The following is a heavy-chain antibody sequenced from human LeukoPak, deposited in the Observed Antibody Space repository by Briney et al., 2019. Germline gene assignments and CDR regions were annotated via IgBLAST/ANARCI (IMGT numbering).Heavy chain of an antibody. CDR1: GGSISSSNW. Sequence: PSETLSLTRAVSGGSISSSNWWSWVRQPPGKGLEWIGEIYHSGSTNYNPSLKSRVTISVDKSKNQFSLKLSSVTAADTAVYYCARGGYSYAYGMDVWGQGTSVTVSS. V-gene: IGHV4-4*02. CDR2: IYHSGST. D-gene: IGHD5-18*01. CDR3: ARGGYSYAYGMDV. J-gene: IGHJ6*02.